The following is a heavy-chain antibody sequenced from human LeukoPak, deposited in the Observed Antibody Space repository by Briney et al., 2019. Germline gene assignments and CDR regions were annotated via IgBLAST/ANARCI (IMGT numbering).Heavy chain of an antibody. J-gene: IGHJ4*02. V-gene: IGHV3-11*01. Sequence: GGSLRLSCAASGFTFSDYYMSWRRQAPGKGVEWISYMSGSGSTIYYADSVRGRFTVSRDNAKHSLYLQMNSLGAEDTAVYYCARFGGGLDHWGQGTLVTASS. CDR2: MSGSGSTI. CDR1: GFTFSDYY. D-gene: IGHD3-10*01. CDR3: ARFGGGLDH.